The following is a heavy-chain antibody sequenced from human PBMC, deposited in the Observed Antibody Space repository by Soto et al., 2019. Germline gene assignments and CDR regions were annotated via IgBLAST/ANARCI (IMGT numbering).Heavy chain of an antibody. V-gene: IGHV3-30*03. D-gene: IGHD2-2*01. J-gene: IGHJ6*02. CDR1: GFTFSNYG. CDR3: ATDASSTNSFYYGMDA. Sequence: LRLSCEASGFTFSNYGMNLVRQAPGKGLEWVAHTSYDGSNNYYADSVKGRFTISRDNSKNTLYLQMDSLRAEDTAVYYCATDASSTNSFYYGMDAGGQGTTVTVSS. CDR2: TSYDGSNN.